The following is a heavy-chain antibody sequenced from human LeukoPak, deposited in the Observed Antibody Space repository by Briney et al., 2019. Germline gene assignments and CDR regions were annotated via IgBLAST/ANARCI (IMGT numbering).Heavy chain of an antibody. V-gene: IGHV4-39*07. CDR1: GGSISSSSYY. D-gene: IGHD2-2*01. Sequence: KSSETLSLTCTVSGGSISSSSYYWSWIRQPPGKGLEWIGEINHSGSTNYNPSLKSRVTISVDTSKNQFSLKLSSVTAADTAVYYCARVCSTSCYRPQGFDPWGQGTLVTVSS. CDR2: INHSGST. CDR3: ARVCSTSCYRPQGFDP. J-gene: IGHJ5*02.